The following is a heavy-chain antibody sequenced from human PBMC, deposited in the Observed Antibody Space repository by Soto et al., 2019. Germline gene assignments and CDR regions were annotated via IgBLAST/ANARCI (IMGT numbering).Heavy chain of an antibody. CDR3: AGGGRVGLFDT. CDR2: ISPRSTFR. V-gene: IGHV3-11*06. CDR1: GFSFSDSY. Sequence: QVQLVESGGDLVKPGGSLRLSCATSGFSFSDSYMSWIRQAPGKGLEWISYISPRSTFRDYAESVKGRFTISRDSVKNSLYLQMNNLTAGDTGVYYCAGGGRVGLFDTWSHGSFVTV. D-gene: IGHD2-21*01. J-gene: IGHJ4*01.